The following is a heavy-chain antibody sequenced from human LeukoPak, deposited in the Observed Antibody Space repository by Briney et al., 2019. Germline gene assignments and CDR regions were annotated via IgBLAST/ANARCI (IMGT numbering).Heavy chain of an antibody. D-gene: IGHD2-2*01. CDR3: ARDDIVVVPAGRYYYYMDV. Sequence: PSETLSLTCTVSGGSISSSSYYWGWIRQPPGKGLEWIGSIYYSGSTYYNPSLKSRVTISVDTSKNQFSLKLSSVTAADTAVYYCARDDIVVVPAGRYYYYMDVWAKGPRSPSP. CDR1: GGSISSSSYY. V-gene: IGHV4-39*07. CDR2: IYYSGST. J-gene: IGHJ6*03.